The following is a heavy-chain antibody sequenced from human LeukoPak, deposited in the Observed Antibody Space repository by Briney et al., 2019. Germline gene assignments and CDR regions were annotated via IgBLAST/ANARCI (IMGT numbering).Heavy chain of an antibody. CDR2: IHTGGST. J-gene: IGHJ3*01. Sequence: SETLSLTRSISGGSIFTYYWSWVRQPAGKGLEWIGRIHTGGSTNYGPSLKSRVTMSLDTSKNQFSLKLASVTAADTAVYYCARIFNRDVWGQGTLVTVSS. D-gene: IGHD2/OR15-2a*01. CDR3: ARIFNRDV. V-gene: IGHV4-4*07. CDR1: GGSIFTYY.